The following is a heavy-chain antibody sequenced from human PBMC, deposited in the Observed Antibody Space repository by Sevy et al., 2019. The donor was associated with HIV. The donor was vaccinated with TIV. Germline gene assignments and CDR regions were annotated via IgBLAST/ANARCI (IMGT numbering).Heavy chain of an antibody. CDR2: ISGSGGST. Sequence: GESLKISCAASGFTFSSYAMSWVRQAPGKGLEWVSAISGSGGSTYYADSVKGRFTISRDNSKNTLYLQMNSLRAEDTAVYYCAKDDAVAHGWFDPWGQGTLVTVSS. J-gene: IGHJ5*02. CDR3: AKDDAVAHGWFDP. CDR1: GFTFSSYA. D-gene: IGHD6-19*01. V-gene: IGHV3-23*01.